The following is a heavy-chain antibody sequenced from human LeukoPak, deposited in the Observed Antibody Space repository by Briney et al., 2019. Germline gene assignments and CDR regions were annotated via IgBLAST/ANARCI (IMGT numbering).Heavy chain of an antibody. CDR3: AREYGPAFDY. D-gene: IGHD2-8*01. Sequence: SETLSLTCTVSGYSISSGYYWGWIRQPPGKGLEWIGSIYHSGSTYYNPSLKSRVTISVDTSKNQFSLKLSSVTAADTAVYYCAREYGPAFDYWGQGTLVTVSS. CDR1: GYSISSGYY. V-gene: IGHV4-38-2*02. J-gene: IGHJ4*02. CDR2: IYHSGST.